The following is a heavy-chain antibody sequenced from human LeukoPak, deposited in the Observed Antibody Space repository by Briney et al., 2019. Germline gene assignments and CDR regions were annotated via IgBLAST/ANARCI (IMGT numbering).Heavy chain of an antibody. J-gene: IGHJ4*02. Sequence: GRSLRLSCAASGFTFSSYAMHWVRQAPGKGLEWVAVISYDGSNKYYADSVKGRFTISRDNSKSTLSLQMNSLRPDDTAVYHCARDATVGAAHFDAWGQGVLVTVSS. V-gene: IGHV3-30-3*01. CDR3: ARDATVGAAHFDA. CDR1: GFTFSSYA. CDR2: ISYDGSNK. D-gene: IGHD2-15*01.